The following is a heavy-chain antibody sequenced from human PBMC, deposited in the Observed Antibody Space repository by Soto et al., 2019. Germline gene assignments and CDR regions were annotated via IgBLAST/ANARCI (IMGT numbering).Heavy chain of an antibody. CDR1: GGSISGYY. CDR3: ARSTHPIKYPTFDY. V-gene: IGHV4-59*08. Sequence: SETLSLTCTVSGGSISGYYWSWIRQPPGKGLEWIGYISYIGNTNYNPSLKSRVTISIHTSKNQFSLKLSSVTAADTAVYYCARSTHPIKYPTFDYWGQGALVTV. CDR2: ISYIGNT. D-gene: IGHD2-21*01. J-gene: IGHJ4*02.